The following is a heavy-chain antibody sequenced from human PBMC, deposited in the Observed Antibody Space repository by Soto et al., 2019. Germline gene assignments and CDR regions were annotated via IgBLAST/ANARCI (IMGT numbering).Heavy chain of an antibody. V-gene: IGHV3-9*01. D-gene: IGHD6-13*01. Sequence: PGGSLRLSCAASGFTFDDYAMHWVQQVPGKGLEWVSGINWNSGSIGYGDSVKGRVAISRDNAKNSLHLQMDSLSAEDTAFYYCVKDESINWYSGHFRHWGQGTLVTVSS. CDR3: VKDESINWYSGHFRH. J-gene: IGHJ1*01. CDR1: GFTFDDYA. CDR2: INWNSGSI.